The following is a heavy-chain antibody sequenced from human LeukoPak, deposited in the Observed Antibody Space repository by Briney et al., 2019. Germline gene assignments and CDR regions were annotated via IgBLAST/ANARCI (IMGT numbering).Heavy chain of an antibody. CDR3: ARETITMIVGVQSSYYFDY. CDR1: GFTFSTYN. D-gene: IGHD3-22*01. V-gene: IGHV3-21*01. J-gene: IGHJ4*02. Sequence: PGGSLRLSCADSGFTFSTYNMIWVRQAPGRGLERVSSISSSSTYIYYADSVKGRFTISRDNAQNSLYLRMNSLSAEDTAVYYGARETITMIVGVQSSYYFDYWGQGTLVTVSS. CDR2: ISSSSTYI.